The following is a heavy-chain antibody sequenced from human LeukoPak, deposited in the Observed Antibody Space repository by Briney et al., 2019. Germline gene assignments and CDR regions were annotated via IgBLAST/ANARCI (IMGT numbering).Heavy chain of an antibody. D-gene: IGHD3-10*01. J-gene: IGHJ3*02. CDR1: GFTFSSYA. V-gene: IGHV3-23*01. CDR3: ARERGVRGGNHAFDI. CDR2: ISGSGGST. Sequence: GGSLRLSCAASGFTFSSYAMSWVRQAPGKGLEWVAAISGSGGSTYYADSVKGRFTISRDNSKNTLYLQMNSLRAEDTAVYYCARERGVRGGNHAFDIWGQGTMVTVSS.